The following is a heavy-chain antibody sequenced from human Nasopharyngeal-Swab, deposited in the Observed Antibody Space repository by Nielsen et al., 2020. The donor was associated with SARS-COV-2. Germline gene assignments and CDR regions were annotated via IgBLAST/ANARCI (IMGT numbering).Heavy chain of an antibody. D-gene: IGHD3-22*01. CDR2: ISGSGGST. J-gene: IGHJ4*02. V-gene: IGHV3-23*01. Sequence: GGSLRLSCAASGFTFSSYAMSWVRQAPGKGLEWVSAISGSGGSTYYADSVKGRFTISRDNSKNTLYLQMNSLRAEDTAVYYCAKIRSSGYYEGGDYWGQGTLVTVSS. CDR3: AKIRSSGYYEGGDY. CDR1: GFTFSSYA.